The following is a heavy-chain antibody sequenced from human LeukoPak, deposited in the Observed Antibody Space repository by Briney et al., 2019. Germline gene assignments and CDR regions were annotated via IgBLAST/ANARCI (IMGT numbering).Heavy chain of an antibody. V-gene: IGHV1-18*01. CDR1: GYTFTSYD. J-gene: IGHJ5*02. D-gene: IGHD6-13*01. CDR2: ISAYNGNT. Sequence: ASVKVSCKASGYTFTSYDINWVRQATGQGLEWMGWISAYNGNTNYAQKFQGRVTMTTDTSTSTVYMEVRGLRSDDTAMYYCARDVGITVADSFDPWGQGTLVTVSS. CDR3: ARDVGITVADSFDP.